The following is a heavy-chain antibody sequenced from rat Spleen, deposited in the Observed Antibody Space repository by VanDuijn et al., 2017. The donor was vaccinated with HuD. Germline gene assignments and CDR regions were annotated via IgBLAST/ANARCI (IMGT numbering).Heavy chain of an antibody. D-gene: IGHD1-12*01. J-gene: IGHJ4*01. Sequence: EVQLVESGGGLVQPGRSLKLSCAASGFNFNDYWMGWVRQAPGKGLEWVASITNTGGSTYYPDNVKGRFTISRDNAKNALYLQMNNLRSEDTAIYYCTRYYEGYVMDVWGQGASVTVSS. CDR1: GFNFNDYW. CDR3: TRYYEGYVMDV. CDR2: ITNTGGST. V-gene: IGHV5-31*01.